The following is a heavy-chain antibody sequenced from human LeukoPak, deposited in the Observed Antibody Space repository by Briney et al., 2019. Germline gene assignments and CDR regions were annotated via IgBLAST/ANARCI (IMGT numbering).Heavy chain of an antibody. CDR2: IKSKTDSGTT. V-gene: IGHV3-15*01. D-gene: IGHD6-19*01. CDR3: TTEFVGGGWYGDDAFDI. CDR1: GFTFSNAW. Sequence: GGSLRLSCAASGFTFSNAWMSWVRQAPGKGLEWVGRIKSKTDSGTTDYAAPVKGRFTISRDDSKNTLYLQMNSLKTEDTAVYYCTTEFVGGGWYGDDAFDIWGQGTMVTVSS. J-gene: IGHJ3*02.